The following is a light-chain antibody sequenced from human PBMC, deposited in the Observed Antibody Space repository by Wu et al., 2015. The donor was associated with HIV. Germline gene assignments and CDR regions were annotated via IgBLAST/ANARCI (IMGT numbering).Light chain of an antibody. Sequence: EVVMTQSPATLSLSPGERVSLSCRASQSVRDDLAWYQQKPGQAPRLLIYGISTRATGVPARFSDSRSGTEFTLTISSIQSEDFAVYYCQQYNRWPLTFGGGTKVEMK. J-gene: IGKJ4*01. CDR2: GIS. V-gene: IGKV3-15*01. CDR3: QQYNRWPLT. CDR1: QSVRDD.